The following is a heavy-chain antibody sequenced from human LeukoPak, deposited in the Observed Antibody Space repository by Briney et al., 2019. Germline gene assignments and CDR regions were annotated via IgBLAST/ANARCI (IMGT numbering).Heavy chain of an antibody. CDR2: IKQDGSEK. CDR3: ARDEASSGWSGEDY. V-gene: IGHV3-7*01. Sequence: PGGSLRLSCAASGFTFSSYWMSWVRQAPGKGLEWVANIKQDGSEKYYVDSVKGRFTISRDNAKNPLYLQMNSLRAEDTAVYYCARDEASSGWSGEDYWGQGTLVTVSS. CDR1: GFTFSSYW. J-gene: IGHJ4*02. D-gene: IGHD6-19*01.